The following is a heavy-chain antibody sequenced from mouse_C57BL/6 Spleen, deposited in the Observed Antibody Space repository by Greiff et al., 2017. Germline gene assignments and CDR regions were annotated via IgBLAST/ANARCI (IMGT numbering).Heavy chain of an antibody. D-gene: IGHD1-1*01. V-gene: IGHV1-64*01. CDR2: IHPNSGST. Sequence: QVQLQQPGAELVKPGASVKLSCKASGYTFTSYWMHWVKQRPGQGLEWIGMIHPNSGSTNYNEKFKSKATLTVDKSSSTAYMQLSSLTSEDSAVYYCASLLLRYPEDYFDYWGQGTTLTVSS. J-gene: IGHJ2*01. CDR3: ASLLLRYPEDYFDY. CDR1: GYTFTSYW.